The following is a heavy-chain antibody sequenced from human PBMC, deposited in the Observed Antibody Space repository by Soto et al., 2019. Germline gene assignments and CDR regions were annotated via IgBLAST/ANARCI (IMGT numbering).Heavy chain of an antibody. J-gene: IGHJ5*01. CDR3: STRAYDTNGYYRFDH. CDR1: GGSFSGHS. CDR2: INHSGRV. V-gene: IGHV4-34*01. D-gene: IGHD3-22*01. Sequence: SETLSLTCAVYGGSFSGHSWTWIRQSPGKGLEWIGDINHSGRVNYSPSLKSRVTISLDTSKNQFSLTLSAVTAADTAMYYCSTRAYDTNGYYRFDHWGQGTLVTVSS.